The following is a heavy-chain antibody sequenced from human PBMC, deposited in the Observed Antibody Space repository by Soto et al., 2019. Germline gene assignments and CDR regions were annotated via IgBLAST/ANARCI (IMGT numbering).Heavy chain of an antibody. J-gene: IGHJ6*02. D-gene: IGHD2-2*01. CDR2: ISYDGSNK. V-gene: IGHV3-30*03. Sequence: QVQLVESGGGVVQPGRSLRLSCAASGFTFSSYGMHWVRQAPGKGLEWVAVISYDGSNKYYADSVKGRFTISRDNSKNTLYLQMNSLRAEDTAVYYCARELRDSAMPQQSRPYYYYGMDVWGQGTTVTVSS. CDR3: ARELRDSAMPQQSRPYYYYGMDV. CDR1: GFTFSSYG.